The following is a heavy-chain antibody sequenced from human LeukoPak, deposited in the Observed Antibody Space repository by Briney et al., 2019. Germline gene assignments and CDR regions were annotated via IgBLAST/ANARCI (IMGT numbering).Heavy chain of an antibody. CDR3: ARHYSSGWYYPLFY. CDR1: GFTFSSYA. CDR2: ISGSGGST. Sequence: PGGSLRLSCAASGFTFSSYAMSWVRQAPGKGLEWVSAISGSGGSTYYADSVKGRFTISRDNSKNTLYLRMNSLRAEDTAVYYCARHYSSGWYYPLFYWGQGTLVTVSS. V-gene: IGHV3-23*01. J-gene: IGHJ4*02. D-gene: IGHD6-19*01.